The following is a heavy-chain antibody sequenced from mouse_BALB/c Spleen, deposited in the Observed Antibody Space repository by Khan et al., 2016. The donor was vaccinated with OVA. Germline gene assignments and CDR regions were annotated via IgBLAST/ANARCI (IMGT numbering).Heavy chain of an antibody. CDR1: GYTFTDYA. D-gene: IGHD1-1*02. V-gene: IGHV1S137*01. CDR2: ISTNYGDA. CDR3: VRGGKFAY. Sequence: QVQLQQSGAELVRPGVSGKISCKASGYTFTDYAMHWVKQRHAKSLEWIGVISTNYGDADYNQKLQGKASMTVDRSSSTVYMELARVTSEDSAIYYCVRGGKFAYWGQGTLVTVSA. J-gene: IGHJ3*01.